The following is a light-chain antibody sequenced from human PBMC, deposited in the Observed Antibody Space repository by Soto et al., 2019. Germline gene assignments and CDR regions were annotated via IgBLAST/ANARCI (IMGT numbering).Light chain of an antibody. CDR2: GAS. V-gene: IGKV3-20*01. CDR1: QSVSSSY. J-gene: IGKJ3*01. Sequence: EIVLTQSPGTLSLSPGERATLSCRASQSVSSSYLAWYHQKPGKAPRLLIYGASSRATGIPDRFSGSGSWTDFTLTSSRLAPEDFAVYYCQQFGSSPLFTFGPGTKVDVK. CDR3: QQFGSSPLFT.